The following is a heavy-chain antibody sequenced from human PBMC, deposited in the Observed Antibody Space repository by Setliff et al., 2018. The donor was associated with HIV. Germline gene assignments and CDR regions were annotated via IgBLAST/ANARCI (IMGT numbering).Heavy chain of an antibody. D-gene: IGHD4-17*01. CDR3: ARGQIIVARSSSTVTAIDY. CDR2: INAGNGNT. Sequence: ASVKVSCKASGYTFTSYDINWVRQAPGQRLEWMGWINAGNGNTNYAQKFQGRVTMTTDTSTNTAYMELRSLRSDDTAVYYCARGQIIVARSSSTVTAIDYWGQGTLVTVSS. J-gene: IGHJ4*02. CDR1: GYTFTSYD. V-gene: IGHV1-18*01.